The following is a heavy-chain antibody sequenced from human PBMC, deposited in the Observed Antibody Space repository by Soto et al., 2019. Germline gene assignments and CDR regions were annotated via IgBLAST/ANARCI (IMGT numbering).Heavy chain of an antibody. Sequence: GGSLRLSCAASGFTFSSYALSWVRQAPGKGLEWVSVMYSRGSTSYADSVQGRVTISRDNSKNTLDLQMNSLKAEGTAVYYGAGGWKRITMIVVANAFDIWGQGTTVTVSS. J-gene: IGHJ3*02. CDR1: GFTFSSYA. CDR3: AGGWKRITMIVVANAFDI. CDR2: MYSRGST. V-gene: IGHV3-53*01. D-gene: IGHD3-22*01.